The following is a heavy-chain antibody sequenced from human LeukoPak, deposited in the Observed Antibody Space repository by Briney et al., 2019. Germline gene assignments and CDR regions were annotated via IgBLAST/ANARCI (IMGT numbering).Heavy chain of an antibody. Sequence: GASVKVSCKASGYTFTSSGISWVRQAPGQGLEWMGWISAYNGNTNYAQKLQGRVTMTTDTSTSTAYMELRSLRSDDTAVYYCAAGNYYDSSGYYHLGYFDYWGQGTLVTVSS. CDR3: AAGNYYDSSGYYHLGYFDY. V-gene: IGHV1-18*01. CDR1: GYTFTSSG. J-gene: IGHJ4*02. D-gene: IGHD3-22*01. CDR2: ISAYNGNT.